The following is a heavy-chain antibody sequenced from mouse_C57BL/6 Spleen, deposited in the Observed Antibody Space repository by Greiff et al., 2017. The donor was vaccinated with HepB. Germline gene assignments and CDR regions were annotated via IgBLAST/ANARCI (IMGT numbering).Heavy chain of an antibody. J-gene: IGHJ3*01. V-gene: IGHV1-26*01. CDR2: INPNNGGT. Sequence: VQLQQSGPELVKPGASVKISCKASGYTFTDYYMNWVKQSHGKSLEWIGDINPNNGGTSYNQKFKGKATLTVDKSSSTAYMELRSLTSEDSAVYYCARDGSSSPFAYWGQGTLVTVSA. CDR1: GYTFTDYY. CDR3: ARDGSSSPFAY. D-gene: IGHD1-1*01.